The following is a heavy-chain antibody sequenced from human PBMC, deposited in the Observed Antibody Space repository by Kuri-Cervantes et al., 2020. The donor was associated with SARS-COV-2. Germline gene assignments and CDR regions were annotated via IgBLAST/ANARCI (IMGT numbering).Heavy chain of an antibody. CDR1: GYTFTGYY. Sequence: ASVKVSCKASGYTFTGYYMHWVRQAPGQGLEWMGWINPNSGGTNYAQKFQGRVTMTRDTSISTAYMELSRLRSDDTAVYYCARDLGSSSRDDYWGQGTLVTVSS. V-gene: IGHV1-2*02. CDR2: INPNSGGT. J-gene: IGHJ4*02. D-gene: IGHD6-6*01. CDR3: ARDLGSSSRDDY.